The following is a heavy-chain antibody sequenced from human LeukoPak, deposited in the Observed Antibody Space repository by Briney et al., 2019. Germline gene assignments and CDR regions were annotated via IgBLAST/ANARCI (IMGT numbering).Heavy chain of an antibody. CDR2: IYSSGST. Sequence: SETLSLTCTVSGGSISSSYYYWGWIRQPPGKGLEWIGSIYSSGSTYHNPSLKSRVTISVDTSKNQFSLKLTSVTAADTAVYYCARGPWSAGYYYYGMDVWGQGTTVTVSS. J-gene: IGHJ6*02. CDR3: ARGPWSAGYYYYGMDV. CDR1: GGSISSSYYY. D-gene: IGHD6-19*01. V-gene: IGHV4-39*01.